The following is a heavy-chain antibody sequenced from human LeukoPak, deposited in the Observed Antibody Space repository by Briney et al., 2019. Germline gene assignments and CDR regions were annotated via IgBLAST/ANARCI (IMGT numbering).Heavy chain of an antibody. CDR3: ARDGDY. CDR2: IYHSGST. CDR1: GGSFSGYY. V-gene: IGHV4-34*01. J-gene: IGHJ4*02. Sequence: PSETLSLTCAVYGGSFSGYYWSWIRQPPGKGLEWIGEIYHSGSTNYNPSLKSRVTISVDKSKNQFSLKLSSVTAADTAVYYCARDGDYGGQGTLVTVSS.